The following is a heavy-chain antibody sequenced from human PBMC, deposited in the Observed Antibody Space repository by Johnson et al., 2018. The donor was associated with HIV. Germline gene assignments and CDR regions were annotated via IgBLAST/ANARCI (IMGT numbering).Heavy chain of an antibody. J-gene: IGHJ3*02. Sequence: VQLVESGGGLVQPGGSLRLSCAASGFTFRSYDMHWVRQVTGKGLEWVSAIGTLSDTFYPDSVKGRFTISRDNAKNSLYLQMNSLTAGDTAVYYCAKDHQDYGGNSDAFDIWGQGTMVTVSS. CDR2: IGTLSDT. V-gene: IGHV3-13*01. CDR3: AKDHQDYGGNSDAFDI. D-gene: IGHD4-23*01. CDR1: GFTFRSYD.